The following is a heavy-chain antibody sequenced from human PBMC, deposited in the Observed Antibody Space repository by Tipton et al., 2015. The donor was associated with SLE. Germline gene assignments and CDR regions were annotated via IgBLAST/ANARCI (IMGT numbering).Heavy chain of an antibody. V-gene: IGHV4-61*09. CDR2: IYTSGST. Sequence: TLSLTCTVSGGSISSGDYYWNWIRQPAGEGLEWIGHIYTSGSTNYNPSLKSRVTISVDTSKNQFSLKLSSVTAADTAVYYCARDSERIDWLSEGYYYYYMDVWGKGTTVTVSS. D-gene: IGHD3-9*01. CDR1: GGSISSGDYY. J-gene: IGHJ6*03. CDR3: ARDSERIDWLSEGYYYYYMDV.